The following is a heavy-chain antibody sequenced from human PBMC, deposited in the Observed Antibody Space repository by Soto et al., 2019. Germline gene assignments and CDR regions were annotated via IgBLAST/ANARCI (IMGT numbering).Heavy chain of an antibody. V-gene: IGHV3-30*18. CDR1: GFTFSSYG. CDR2: ISYDGSNK. D-gene: IGHD3-16*01. CDR3: AKTSGAEPVMEATAALIDAFDI. Sequence: QVQLVESGGGVVQPGRSLRLSCAASGFTFSSYGMHWVRQAPGKGLEWVAVISYDGSNKYYADSVKGRFTISRDNSKNTLYLQMNSRRAEDTAVYYCAKTSGAEPVMEATAALIDAFDIWVQGTMVTVSS. J-gene: IGHJ3*02.